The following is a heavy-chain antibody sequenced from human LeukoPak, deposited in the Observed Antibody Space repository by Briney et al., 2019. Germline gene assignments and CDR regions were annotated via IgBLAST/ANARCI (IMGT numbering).Heavy chain of an antibody. D-gene: IGHD3-22*01. CDR2: ISYDGSNK. J-gene: IGHJ4*02. CDR1: GFTFSSYS. V-gene: IGHV3-30-3*02. Sequence: PGGSLRLSCAASGFTFSSYSIHWVRQAPGKGLEWVAVISYDGSNKYYADSVKGRFTISRDNSKNTLYLQMNSLRAEDTAVYYCAKQYYDSSGSDYWGQGTLVTVSS. CDR3: AKQYYDSSGSDY.